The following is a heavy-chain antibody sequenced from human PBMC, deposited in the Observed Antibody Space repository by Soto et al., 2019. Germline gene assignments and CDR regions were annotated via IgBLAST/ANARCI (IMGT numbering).Heavy chain of an antibody. CDR2: IYYRGST. CDR1: GGSISRYY. Sequence: SETLSLTCTVSGGSISRYYWSWIRQPPGKGLEWIGYIYYRGSTKYNPSLKSRVTISVDTSKNQFSLKLSSVTAADTAVYYCASEGYCSRGSCYPSDYWGQGTLVTVSS. CDR3: ASEGYCSRGSCYPSDY. D-gene: IGHD2-15*01. J-gene: IGHJ4*02. V-gene: IGHV4-59*08.